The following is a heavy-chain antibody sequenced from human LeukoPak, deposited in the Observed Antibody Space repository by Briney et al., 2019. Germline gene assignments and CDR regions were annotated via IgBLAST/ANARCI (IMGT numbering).Heavy chain of an antibody. V-gene: IGHV3-66*01. CDR2: YIGGFE. Sequence: YIGGFEYHADSVKGRFTVSRDTSNNIVYLQMNNLRAEDTAVYYCAREDRGADVWGQGTMVTVSS. D-gene: IGHD3-16*01. J-gene: IGHJ3*01. CDR3: AREDRGADV.